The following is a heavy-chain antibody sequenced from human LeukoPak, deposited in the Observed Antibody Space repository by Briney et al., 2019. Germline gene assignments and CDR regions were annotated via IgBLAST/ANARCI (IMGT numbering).Heavy chain of an antibody. D-gene: IGHD5-24*01. CDR3: AKDRVDGYNSDYYGMDV. Sequence: PGGSLRLSCAASGFTFDDYAMPWVRQAPGKGLGWVSLISGDGGSTYYADSVKGRFTISRDNSKNSLYLQMNSLRTEDTALYYCAKDRVDGYNSDYYGMDVWGQGTTVTVSS. J-gene: IGHJ6*02. CDR2: ISGDGGST. CDR1: GFTFDDYA. V-gene: IGHV3-43*02.